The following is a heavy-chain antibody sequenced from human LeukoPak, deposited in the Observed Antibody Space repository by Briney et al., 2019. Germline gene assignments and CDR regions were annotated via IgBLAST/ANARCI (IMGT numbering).Heavy chain of an antibody. CDR2: IYYSGST. Sequence: SETLSLTCTVSGGSISSYCWSWIRQPPGKGLEWIGYIYYSGSTNYNPSLKSRVTISVDTSKNQFSLKLSSVTAADTAVYYCARDGGEDRYYYYGMDVWGQGTTVTVSS. V-gene: IGHV4-59*01. D-gene: IGHD3-10*01. CDR1: GGSISSYC. J-gene: IGHJ6*02. CDR3: ARDGGEDRYYYYGMDV.